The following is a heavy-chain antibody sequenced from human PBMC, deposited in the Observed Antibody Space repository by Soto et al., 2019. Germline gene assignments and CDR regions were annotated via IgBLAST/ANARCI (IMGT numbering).Heavy chain of an antibody. D-gene: IGHD6-6*01. CDR1: GGSISSGGYY. CDR2: IYYSGST. Sequence: PSETLSLTCTVSGGSISSGGYYWSWIRQHPGKGLEWIGYIYYSGSTYYNPSLKSRVTISVDTSKNQFSLKLSSVTAADTAAYYCAGSALIAACPTTFNYWDQRTLVTVSS. CDR3: AGSALIAACPTTFNY. J-gene: IGHJ4*02. V-gene: IGHV4-31*03.